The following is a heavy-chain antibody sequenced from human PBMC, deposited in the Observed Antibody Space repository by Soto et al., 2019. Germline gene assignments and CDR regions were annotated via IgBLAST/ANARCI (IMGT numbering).Heavy chain of an antibody. Sequence: QVQLVESGGGVVQPGTSLRLSCAASGFSFSRYGMHWVRQAPGKGLEWVAVVWYDGSNKYYADSVKGRFTISRDNSKNTLYLQMNSLRAEDTAVYYCARNPRPTYGDYADYWGQGTLVTVSS. V-gene: IGHV3-33*01. J-gene: IGHJ4*02. CDR2: VWYDGSNK. CDR3: ARNPRPTYGDYADY. D-gene: IGHD4-17*01. CDR1: GFSFSRYG.